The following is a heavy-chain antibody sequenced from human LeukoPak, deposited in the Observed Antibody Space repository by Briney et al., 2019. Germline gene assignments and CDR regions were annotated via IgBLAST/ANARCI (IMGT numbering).Heavy chain of an antibody. Sequence: SVKVSCKASGGTFSSYAISWVRQAPGQGLEWMGGIIPIFGTANYAQKFQGRVTITTDESTSTAYMELSSLRSEDTAVYYWARAANSSGWYFSYYFDYWGQGTLVTVSS. D-gene: IGHD6-19*01. CDR1: GGTFSSYA. J-gene: IGHJ4*02. V-gene: IGHV1-69*05. CDR3: ARAANSSGWYFSYYFDY. CDR2: IIPIFGTA.